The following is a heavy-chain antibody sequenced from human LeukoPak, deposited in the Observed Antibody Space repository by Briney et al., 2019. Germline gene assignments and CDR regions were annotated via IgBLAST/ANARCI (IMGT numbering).Heavy chain of an antibody. V-gene: IGHV3-7*01. CDR3: ARLYYYDPYGSYFDY. CDR1: GFTFSIYW. D-gene: IGHD3-22*01. Sequence: PGRSLRLSCAASGFTFSIYWTSWVRQAPPKGLVWGANIKQEGSEKYYVDSVKGRFTISRDNAKNSLYLQMNSLRAEDTAVYYCARLYYYDPYGSYFDYWGQGTLVTVSS. J-gene: IGHJ4*02. CDR2: IKQEGSEK.